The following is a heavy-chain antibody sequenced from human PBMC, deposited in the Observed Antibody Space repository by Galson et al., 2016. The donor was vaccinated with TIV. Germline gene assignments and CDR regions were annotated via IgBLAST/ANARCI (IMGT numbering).Heavy chain of an antibody. Sequence: SVKVSCKASGYTFSTYAISWVRQAPGQGLEWMAWINPYNNNTKYAQKFQGRVTMTTDTSTSTVYMELRSLRSEDTAVYFCACNPYFDLRTNHFDFWGQGTLVTVSS. V-gene: IGHV1-18*01. CDR1: GYTFSTYA. J-gene: IGHJ4*02. D-gene: IGHD3-10*01. CDR3: ACNPYFDLRTNHFDF. CDR2: INPYNNNT.